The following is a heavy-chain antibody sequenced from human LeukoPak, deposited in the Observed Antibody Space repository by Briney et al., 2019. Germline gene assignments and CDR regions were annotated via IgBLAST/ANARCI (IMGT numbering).Heavy chain of an antibody. V-gene: IGHV3-23*01. D-gene: IGHD1-26*01. Sequence: GGSLRLSCAASGFTFSSYGMSWVRQALGKGLEWVSAISGSGGSTYYADSVKGRFTISRDNSKNTLYLQMNGLRAEDTAVYYCAKCSSGSYRPFDYWGQGTLVTVSS. CDR3: AKCSSGSYRPFDY. J-gene: IGHJ4*02. CDR2: ISGSGGST. CDR1: GFTFSSYG.